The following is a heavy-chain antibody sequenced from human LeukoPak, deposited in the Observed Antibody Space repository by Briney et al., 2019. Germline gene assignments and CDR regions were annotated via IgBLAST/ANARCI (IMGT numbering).Heavy chain of an antibody. J-gene: IGHJ5*02. Sequence: GGSLRLSCAASGFTFDDYAMHWVRQAPGKGLEWVSLISGDGGCTYYADPVKGRFTISRDNSKNSLYLQMNSLRTEDTALYYCAKEYSPSGYPWRGGWFDPWGQGTLVTVSS. CDR3: AKEYSPSGYPWRGGWFDP. V-gene: IGHV3-43*02. CDR1: GFTFDDYA. CDR2: ISGDGGCT. D-gene: IGHD3-22*01.